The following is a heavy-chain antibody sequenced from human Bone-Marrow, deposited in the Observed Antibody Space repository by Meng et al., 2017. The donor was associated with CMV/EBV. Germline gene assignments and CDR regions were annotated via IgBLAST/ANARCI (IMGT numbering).Heavy chain of an antibody. CDR1: GFTFSSYA. CDR2: ISGSGGST. J-gene: IGHJ1*01. V-gene: IGHV3-23*01. CDR3: AKMMGRGYSSRPG. Sequence: GESLKISCAASGFTFSSYAMSWVRQAPGKGLEWVSAISGSGGSTYYADSVKGRFTISRDNSKNTLYLQMNSLRAEDTAVYYCAKMMGRGYSSRPGWGQGTLATVSS. D-gene: IGHD6-13*01.